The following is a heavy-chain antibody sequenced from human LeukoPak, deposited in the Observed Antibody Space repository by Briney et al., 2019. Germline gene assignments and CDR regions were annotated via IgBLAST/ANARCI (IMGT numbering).Heavy chain of an antibody. J-gene: IGHJ3*02. CDR2: IYYSGST. D-gene: IGHD3-22*01. V-gene: IGHV4-39*01. CDR1: GGSISSSSYY. CDR3: ARGPYSYDSSGAFDI. Sequence: PSETLSLTCTVSGGSISSSSYYWGWIRQPPGMGLEWIGTIYYSGSTYYSPSLKSRVTISVDTSKNQFSLKLSSVTAADTAVYYCARGPYSYDSSGAFDIWGQGTMVTVSS.